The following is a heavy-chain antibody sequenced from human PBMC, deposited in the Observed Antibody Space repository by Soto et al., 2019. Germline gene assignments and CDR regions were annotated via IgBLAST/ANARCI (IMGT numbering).Heavy chain of an antibody. V-gene: IGHV3-21*01. Sequence: EVQLVEAGGGLVKPGGSLRLSCAASGFSFSSYSMNWVRQAPGKGLGWGSSIRSSGSNINYADSVKGRFTISRDNAKKSLYLQMNSLRAEDTAVYYCARGYTGYCSGGTCYWFDPWGQGTLVTVSS. D-gene: IGHD2-15*01. J-gene: IGHJ5*02. CDR2: IRSSGSNI. CDR3: ARGYTGYCSGGTCYWFDP. CDR1: GFSFSSYS.